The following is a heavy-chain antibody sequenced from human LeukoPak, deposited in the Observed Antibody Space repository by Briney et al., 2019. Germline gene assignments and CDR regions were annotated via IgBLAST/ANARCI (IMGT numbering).Heavy chain of an antibody. D-gene: IGHD5-24*01. Sequence: GGSLRLSCAASGFTFSSYSMNWVRQAPGKGLEWVSSISSSSSYIYYADSVKGRFTISRDNAKNSLYLQMNSPRAEDTAVYYCARSMVTIPIPGGYWGQGTLVTVSS. J-gene: IGHJ4*02. CDR3: ARSMVTIPIPGGY. CDR1: GFTFSSYS. CDR2: ISSSSSYI. V-gene: IGHV3-21*01.